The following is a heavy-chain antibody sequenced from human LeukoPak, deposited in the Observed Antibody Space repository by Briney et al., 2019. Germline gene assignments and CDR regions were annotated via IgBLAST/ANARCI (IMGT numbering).Heavy chain of an antibody. Sequence: GGSLRLSCAASEFTFRSYTMNWVRQAPGKGLEWISSISSTSSVIYYADSLKGRFTVSRDNAKHSLYLQMNSLRVEDTAVYYCARSGGRLLNYYFDYWGQGTLVSVSS. CDR2: ISSTSSVI. V-gene: IGHV3-21*01. CDR3: ARSGGRLLNYYFDY. D-gene: IGHD1-14*01. J-gene: IGHJ4*02. CDR1: EFTFRSYT.